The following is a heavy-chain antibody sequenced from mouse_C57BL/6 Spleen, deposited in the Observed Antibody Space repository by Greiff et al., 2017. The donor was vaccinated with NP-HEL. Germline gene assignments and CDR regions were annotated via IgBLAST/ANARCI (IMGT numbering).Heavy chain of an antibody. CDR3: ARRGTAQADLFDY. J-gene: IGHJ2*01. CDR2: IDPSDSET. Sequence: QVQLQQPGAELVRPGSSVKLSCKASGYTFTSYWMHWVKQRPIQGLEWIGNIDPSDSETHYNQKFKDKATLTVDKSSSTAYMQLSSLTSEDSAVYYCARRGTAQADLFDYWGQGTTLTVSS. V-gene: IGHV1-52*01. D-gene: IGHD3-2*02. CDR1: GYTFTSYW.